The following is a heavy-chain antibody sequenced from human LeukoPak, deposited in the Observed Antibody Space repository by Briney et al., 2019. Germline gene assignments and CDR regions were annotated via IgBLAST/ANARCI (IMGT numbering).Heavy chain of an antibody. D-gene: IGHD3-3*01. J-gene: IGHJ5*02. V-gene: IGHV3-49*04. CDR2: IRSKAYGGTT. Sequence: GGSLRLSCTASGFTFGDYAMSWVRQAPGKGLEWVGFIRSKAYGGTTEYAASVKGRFTISRDDSKSIAYLQMNSLKTEDTAVYYCTRDMRDYDFWSGPWGFDPWGQGTLVTVSS. CDR1: GFTFGDYA. CDR3: TRDMRDYDFWSGPWGFDP.